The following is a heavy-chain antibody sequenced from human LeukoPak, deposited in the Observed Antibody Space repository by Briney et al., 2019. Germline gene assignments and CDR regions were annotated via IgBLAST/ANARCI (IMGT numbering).Heavy chain of an antibody. Sequence: GGSLRLSFAASGFAFSSYAMHWVRQGPGKGLEWVALVSYDGGSKYYADSVKGRITISRDNSKNTLHLQMDSLNTEDTAVYYCARVKGGIAAAGNYFDYWGQGTLVTVSS. CDR3: ARVKGGIAAAGNYFDY. D-gene: IGHD6-13*01. CDR1: GFAFSSYA. J-gene: IGHJ4*02. CDR2: VSYDGGSK. V-gene: IGHV3-30-3*01.